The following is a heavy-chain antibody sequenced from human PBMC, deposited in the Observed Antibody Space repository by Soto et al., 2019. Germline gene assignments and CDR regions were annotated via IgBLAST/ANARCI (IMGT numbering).Heavy chain of an antibody. D-gene: IGHD1-1*01. CDR2: ISYDGSNK. CDR3: ASEGGGNDY. CDR1: GFTFSSYA. V-gene: IGHV3-30-3*01. Sequence: QVQLVESGGGVVQPGRSLRLSCAASGFTFSSYAMHWVRQAPGKGVEWVAVISYDGSNKYYADSVKGRFTISRDNSKNTLYLQMNSLRAEDTAVYYCASEGGGNDYWGQGTLVTVSS. J-gene: IGHJ4*02.